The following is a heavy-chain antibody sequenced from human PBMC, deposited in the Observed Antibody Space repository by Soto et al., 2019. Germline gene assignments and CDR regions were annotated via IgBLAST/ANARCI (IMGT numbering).Heavy chain of an antibody. J-gene: IGHJ5*02. CDR1: GYTFVNFD. V-gene: IGHV1-8*02. D-gene: IGHD6-13*01. Sequence: ASVKVSCKASGYTFVNFDISWVRQAARQGVEWLGWMNPGSGKTGYASKFQGRVAMTRDASTGTSHLEVSSLTSDDTAVYYCARMASAGTLNWFDPGGHGTLVTVSS. CDR2: MNPGSGKT. CDR3: ARMASAGTLNWFDP.